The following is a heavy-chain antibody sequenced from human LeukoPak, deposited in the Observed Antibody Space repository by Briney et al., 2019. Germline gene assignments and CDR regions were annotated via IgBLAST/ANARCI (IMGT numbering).Heavy chain of an antibody. Sequence: PSETLSLTCTVSGGSISSYYWSWIRQPPGKGLEWIGYIYYSGSTNYHPSLKSRVTISVDTSKNQFSLRLSSVTAADTAVYHCARSRSSGHLNWGQGTLVTVSS. J-gene: IGHJ4*02. D-gene: IGHD6-19*01. CDR2: IYYSGST. V-gene: IGHV4-59*01. CDR3: ARSRSSGHLN. CDR1: GGSISSYY.